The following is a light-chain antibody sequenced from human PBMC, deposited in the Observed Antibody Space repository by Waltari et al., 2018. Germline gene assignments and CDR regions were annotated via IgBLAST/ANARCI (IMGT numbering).Light chain of an antibody. V-gene: IGKV1-39*01. CDR3: QQSYSAPHT. CDR1: KSIATY. CDR2: AAS. Sequence: DIQMTQSPSSLSASAGDRVTITCRASKSIATYLNWYQQKTGKAPRFLIYAASRLQFGVPSRFSGSGSGTDFTLAISSLQPEDVATYFCQQSYSAPHTFGGGTQVDIK. J-gene: IGKJ4*01.